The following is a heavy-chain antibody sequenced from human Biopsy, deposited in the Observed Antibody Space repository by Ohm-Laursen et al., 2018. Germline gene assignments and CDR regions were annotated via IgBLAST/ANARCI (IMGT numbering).Heavy chain of an antibody. J-gene: IGHJ6*02. CDR3: ARATNSTGWPYYYFYGMDV. CDR2: IYYSGNT. V-gene: IGHV4-39*07. Sequence: PGTLSLTCTVSGGSISDSTYHWGWIRQSPGKGLEWIGNIYYSGNTDYSPSLKSRVTISVDTSKNQFSLRLNSVTAADTAVYYCARATNSTGWPYYYFYGMDVWGQGTTVTVSS. CDR1: GGSISDSTYH. D-gene: IGHD2/OR15-2a*01.